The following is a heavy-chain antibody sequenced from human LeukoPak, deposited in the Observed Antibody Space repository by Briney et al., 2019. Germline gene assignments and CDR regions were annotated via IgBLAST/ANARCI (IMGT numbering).Heavy chain of an antibody. Sequence: ASVKVSCKASGYTFTSYYMHWVRQAPGQGLEWMGIINPSGGSTSYAQKFQGRVTMTGDTSTSTVYMELSSLRSEDTAVYYCARESRGGSSWYSAGDYWGQGTLVTVSS. CDR3: ARESRGGSSWYSAGDY. D-gene: IGHD6-13*01. CDR2: INPSGGST. J-gene: IGHJ4*02. CDR1: GYTFTSYY. V-gene: IGHV1-46*01.